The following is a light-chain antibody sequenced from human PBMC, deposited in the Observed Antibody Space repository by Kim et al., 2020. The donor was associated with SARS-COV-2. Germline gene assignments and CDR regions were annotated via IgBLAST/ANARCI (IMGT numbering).Light chain of an antibody. V-gene: IGKV1-39*01. CDR3: QQTYSTPRT. Sequence: AAVGNICTLTCLASQYIISYLKLDQQKRRKAPNLLVYGASILQSGVPSRFSGSESVTDFTLTIKSLQSKEFATYYCQQTYSTPRTFVQGTKVDIK. CDR1: QYIISY. J-gene: IGKJ1*01. CDR2: GAS.